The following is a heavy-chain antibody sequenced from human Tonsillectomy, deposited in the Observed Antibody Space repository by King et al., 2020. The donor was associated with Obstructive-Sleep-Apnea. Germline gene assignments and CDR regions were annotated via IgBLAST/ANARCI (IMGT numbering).Heavy chain of an antibody. D-gene: IGHD6-13*01. V-gene: IGHV3-23*04. CDR2: ISGSGGSI. Sequence: VQLVESGGGLVQPGRSLRLSCAASGVTFSNYAMSWVRQAPGKGLEWVSSISGSGGSIFYADSVQVRFTISRENSKNTLCLQMNSLRAEDTAVYYCAKDRVLWQQLPRFDYWGQGTLVSVSS. J-gene: IGHJ4*02. CDR3: AKDRVLWQQLPRFDY. CDR1: GVTFSNYA.